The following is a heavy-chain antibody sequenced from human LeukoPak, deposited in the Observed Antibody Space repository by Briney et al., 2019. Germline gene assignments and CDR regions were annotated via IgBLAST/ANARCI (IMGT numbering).Heavy chain of an antibody. Sequence: SETLSLTCTVSGGSISDYYWSWIRQPQGKGLGWIAYIYYSGSTNYNPSLKSRVTISVDTSKSQFSLKLSSVTAADTAVYYCARLPPVRGGYGMDVWGQGTTVTVSS. D-gene: IGHD2-15*01. CDR1: GGSISDYY. CDR2: IYYSGST. V-gene: IGHV4-59*08. J-gene: IGHJ6*02. CDR3: ARLPPVRGGYGMDV.